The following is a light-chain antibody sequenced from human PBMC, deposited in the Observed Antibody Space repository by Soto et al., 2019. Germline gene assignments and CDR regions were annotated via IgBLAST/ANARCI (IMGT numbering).Light chain of an antibody. CDR2: AAS. Sequence: DVQLTQSPSSLSASVGDRVIISCRASQNINTYLNWYQHKPGKAPNLLIYAASTLHSGVPLRFSGSGSGTDFTLTINGLESDDFATYYCQESYSTQYTFGQGTQLAI. CDR3: QESYSTQYT. CDR1: QNINTY. J-gene: IGKJ2*01. V-gene: IGKV1-39*01.